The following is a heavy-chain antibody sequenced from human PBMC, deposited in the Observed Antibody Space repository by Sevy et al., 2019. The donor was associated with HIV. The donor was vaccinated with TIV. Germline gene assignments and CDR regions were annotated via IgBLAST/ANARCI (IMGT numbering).Heavy chain of an antibody. CDR2: ISLDGGNQ. V-gene: IGHV3-30-3*01. CDR3: ALERLSSNVAEYFQN. CDR1: GFILGYYA. J-gene: IGHJ1*01. Sequence: GGSLRLSCTASGFILGYYAMHWVRQAPGKGLEWVATISLDGGNQHYADSVRGRFTISRDNSQNALFLQMNSLRPDDTALYYCALERLSSNVAEYFQNWGQGALVTVSS. D-gene: IGHD1-1*01.